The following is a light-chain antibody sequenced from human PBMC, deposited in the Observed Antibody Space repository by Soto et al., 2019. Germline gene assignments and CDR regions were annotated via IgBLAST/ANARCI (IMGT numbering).Light chain of an antibody. CDR1: SSDIGRYNL. CDR2: EAS. Sequence: QSALTQPASVSGSPGQSITISCTGTSSDIGRYNLVSWYHQHPGKAPKFMIFEASERPSGISNRFSGSKSGNTASLTISGLQPDDEGDYYCFSYAGASFGTGTKVTVL. J-gene: IGLJ1*01. CDR3: FSYAGAS. V-gene: IGLV2-23*01.